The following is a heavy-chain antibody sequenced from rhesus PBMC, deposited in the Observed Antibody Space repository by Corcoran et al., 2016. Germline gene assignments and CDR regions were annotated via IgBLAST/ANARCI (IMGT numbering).Heavy chain of an antibody. CDR1: GGSISSYY. D-gene: IGHD6-25*01. J-gene: IGHJ5-1*01. CDR3: ARGGAAAVYNRFDV. V-gene: IGHV4S11*01. CDR2: IDGTSFTT. Sequence: QVQLQESGPRLVKPLETLSLTCAVSGGSISSYYWNWIRQSPEKGLEWIGYIDGTSFTTNYNPSLRSRVTLSVDTSKNQFSLKLSSVTAADTAVYYCARGGAAAVYNRFDVWGAGVLVTVSS.